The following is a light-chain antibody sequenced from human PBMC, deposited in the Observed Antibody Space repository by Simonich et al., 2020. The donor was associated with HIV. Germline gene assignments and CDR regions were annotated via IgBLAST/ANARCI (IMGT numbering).Light chain of an antibody. Sequence: DIVMTQSPDSLAVSLGERATINSKSSQNVLTSTNNKHSLAWYQQIPGKPPKLLIYWASTRESGVPYRFSGSGSGTDFTLTISSLQAEDVAVYYCQQYYAPPLTFGGGTRVEIK. CDR1: QNVLTSTNNKHS. CDR2: WAS. J-gene: IGKJ4*01. CDR3: QQYYAPPLT. V-gene: IGKV4-1*01.